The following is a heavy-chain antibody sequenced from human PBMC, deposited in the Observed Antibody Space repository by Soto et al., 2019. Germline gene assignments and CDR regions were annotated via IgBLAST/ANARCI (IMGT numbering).Heavy chain of an antibody. J-gene: IGHJ3*02. CDR2: ISGSGGST. D-gene: IGHD1-1*01. CDR3: AKDLDQVGDAFDI. V-gene: IGHV3-23*01. Sequence: EVQLLESGGGLVQPGGSLRLSCAASGFTFSSYAMSWVRQAPGKGLEWVSAISGSGGSTYYADSVKGRFTISRDNSKNTRYLQMNSLRAEDTAVYYCAKDLDQVGDAFDIWGQGTMVTVSS. CDR1: GFTFSSYA.